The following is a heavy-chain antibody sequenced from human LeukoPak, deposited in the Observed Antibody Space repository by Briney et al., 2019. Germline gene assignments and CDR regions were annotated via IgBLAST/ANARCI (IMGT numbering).Heavy chain of an antibody. V-gene: IGHV3-23*01. CDR1: GFTFSNYV. CDR2: ISARGDST. CDR3: VTRGTTGTKYIEH. Sequence: GGSLRLSCGASGFTFSNYVMSWVRQAPGKGMEWVSTISARGDSTYYADSVEGRFTISRDNSKNTLHLQMASLRVEDTAVYYCVTRGTTGTKYIEHWGQGTLVTVSS. J-gene: IGHJ4*02. D-gene: IGHD1-1*01.